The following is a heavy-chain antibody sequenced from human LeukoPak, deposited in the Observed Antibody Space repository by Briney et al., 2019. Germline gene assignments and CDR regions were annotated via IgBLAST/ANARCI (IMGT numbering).Heavy chain of an antibody. CDR2: IYYSGST. J-gene: IGHJ5*02. D-gene: IGHD3-10*01. CDR1: GGSISSGTYY. CDR3: ARDLTYYYGSGSHWFDP. Sequence: SQTLSLTCTVSGGSISSGTYYWSWIRQHPGKGLKWIGYIYYSGSTYYNPSLKSRVSISVDTSKNQFSLKLRSVTAADTAVYYCARDLTYYYGSGSHWFDPWGQGTLVTVSS. V-gene: IGHV4-31*03.